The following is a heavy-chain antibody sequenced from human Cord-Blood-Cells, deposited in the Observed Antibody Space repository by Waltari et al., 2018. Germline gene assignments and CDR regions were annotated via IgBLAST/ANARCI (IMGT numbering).Heavy chain of an antibody. Sequence: QVTLKESGPVLVKPTETLTLTCTVSGFSLSNPRMGVSWIRQPPGKALEWLAHIFSNDEKSYSTSLKSRLTISKDTSKSQVVLTMTNMDPVDTATYYCARIRAGDVRYWYFDLWGRGTLVTVSS. CDR3: ARIRAGDVRYWYFDL. V-gene: IGHV2-26*01. CDR1: GFSLSNPRMG. D-gene: IGHD7-27*01. CDR2: IFSNDEK. J-gene: IGHJ2*01.